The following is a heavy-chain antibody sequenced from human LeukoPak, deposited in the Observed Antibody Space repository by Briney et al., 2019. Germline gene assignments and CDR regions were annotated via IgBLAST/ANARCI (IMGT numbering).Heavy chain of an antibody. CDR1: GFTFSSYS. Sequence: PGGSLRLSCAASGFTFSSYSMNWVRQAPGKGLEWVSSISSSSSYIYYADSVKGRFTISRDNAKNSLYLQMNSLRAEDTAVYYCARDWERSFPDYWYYYMDVWGKGTTVTVSS. J-gene: IGHJ6*03. V-gene: IGHV3-21*01. CDR3: ARDWERSFPDYWYYYMDV. D-gene: IGHD1-1*01. CDR2: ISSSSSYI.